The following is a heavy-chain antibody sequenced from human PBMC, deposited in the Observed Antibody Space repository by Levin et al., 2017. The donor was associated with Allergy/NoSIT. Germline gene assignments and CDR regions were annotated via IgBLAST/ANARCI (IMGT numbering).Heavy chain of an antibody. CDR2: INPRSGGT. J-gene: IGHJ4*02. CDR3: ARDQWLGDY. Sequence: GASVKVSCKASGYSFTGNYIHWVRQAPGQGLEWMGWINPRSGGTKCAQKFHGRVTMTTDTSISTAYMEVSRLTSDDTAVYYCARDQWLGDYWGQGTLVTVPS. CDR1: GYSFTGNY. V-gene: IGHV1-2*02. D-gene: IGHD6-19*01.